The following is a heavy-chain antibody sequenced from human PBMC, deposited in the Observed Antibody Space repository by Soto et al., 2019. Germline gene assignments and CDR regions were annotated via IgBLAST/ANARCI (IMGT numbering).Heavy chain of an antibody. CDR3: ARVEAPLIHSDHYYY. J-gene: IGHJ6*01. V-gene: IGHV3-33*01. Sequence: QVQLVESGGGVVRPGRSLRLACGASGFSFSPYGLHWVRQAPGKGLQWVAVIWYDGTNTYYADSVKARFTISRDNSKDTLYLEMNNLRAEDTAVYYCARVEAPLIHSDHYYY. CDR1: GFSFSPYG. D-gene: IGHD5-18*01. CDR2: IWYDGTNT.